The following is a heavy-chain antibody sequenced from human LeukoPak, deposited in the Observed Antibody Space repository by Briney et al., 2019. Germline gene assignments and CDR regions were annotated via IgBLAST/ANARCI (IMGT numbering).Heavy chain of an antibody. Sequence: GGSLRLSCAASGFTFSSYGMHWVRQAPGKGLEWVALISYDGSNKYYADSVKGRFTISRDNSKNTLYLQMNSLRAEDTAVYYCAKIGPAYCSGDCYLGYWGQGTLVSVSS. CDR2: ISYDGSNK. J-gene: IGHJ4*02. CDR3: AKIGPAYCSGDCYLGY. CDR1: GFTFSSYG. D-gene: IGHD2-21*02. V-gene: IGHV3-30*18.